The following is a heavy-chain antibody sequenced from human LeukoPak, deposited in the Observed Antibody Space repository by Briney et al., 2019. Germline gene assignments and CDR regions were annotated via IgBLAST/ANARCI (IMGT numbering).Heavy chain of an antibody. CDR2: IKSKNAGGTT. Sequence: GGSLRLSCAASGFSFSTYTMNWVRQAPGKGLEWVARIKSKNAGGTTDYAATVKGRFTISRDDSKNMVYLQLSSLKTEDTGVYYCARDWYHAFDFWGQGTMVTVSS. D-gene: IGHD3-9*01. CDR3: ARDWYHAFDF. V-gene: IGHV3-15*07. J-gene: IGHJ3*01. CDR1: GFSFSTYT.